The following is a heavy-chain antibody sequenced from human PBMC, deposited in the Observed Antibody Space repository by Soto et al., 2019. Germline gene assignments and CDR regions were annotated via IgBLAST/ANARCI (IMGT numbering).Heavy chain of an antibody. CDR2: SSYGGIT. V-gene: IGHV4-59*12. J-gene: IGHJ4*02. D-gene: IGHD3-3*01. Sequence: QVQLQESGPGLVKPSETLSLTCSVSGGSISDYYWSWIRQSPEKGLEYIAYSSYGGITNLNGALNGRVTMSIYTSKNQFSLKATSLTAADTAVYYCAIARKATYITGGFDSWGQGTLVTVSS. CDR3: AIARKATYITGGFDS. CDR1: GGSISDYY.